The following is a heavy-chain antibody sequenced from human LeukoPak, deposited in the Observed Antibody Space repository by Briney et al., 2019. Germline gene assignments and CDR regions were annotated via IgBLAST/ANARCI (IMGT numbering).Heavy chain of an antibody. V-gene: IGHV1-8*03. CDR1: GYTFTSYD. J-gene: IGHJ5*02. D-gene: IGHD3-3*01. CDR3: ARGERGTIFNEPDGFDP. Sequence: ASVKVSCKASGYTFTSYDINWVRQATGQGLEWMGWMNPNSGNTGYAQKFQGRVTITRNTSISTAYMELSSLRSEDTAVYYCARGERGTIFNEPDGFDPWGQGTLVTVSS. CDR2: MNPNSGNT.